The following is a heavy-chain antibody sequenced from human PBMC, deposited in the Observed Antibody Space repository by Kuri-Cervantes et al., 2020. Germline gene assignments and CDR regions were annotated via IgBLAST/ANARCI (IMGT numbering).Heavy chain of an antibody. V-gene: IGHV3-15*01. J-gene: IGHJ6*02. CDR2: IKSKTDGGTT. CDR3: TTDPHYYDYYYYGMDV. Sequence: GESLKISCAASGFTFSNAWMSWVRQAPGKGLEWVGRIKSKTDGGTTDYAAPVKGRFTISRNDSKNTLYLQTNSLKTEDTAVYYCTTDPHYYDYYYYGMDVWGRGTTVTVSS. CDR1: GFTFSNAW. D-gene: IGHD3-22*01.